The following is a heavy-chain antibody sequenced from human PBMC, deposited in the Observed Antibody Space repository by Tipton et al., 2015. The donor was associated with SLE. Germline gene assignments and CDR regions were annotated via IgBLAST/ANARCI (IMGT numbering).Heavy chain of an antibody. CDR2: IYSGGNT. J-gene: IGHJ4*02. CDR3: ARWLQPRFDY. D-gene: IGHD5-24*01. V-gene: IGHV3-66*02. Sequence: SLRLSCAASGFTVSSNYMSWVRQAPGRGLEWVSVIYSGGNTYYADSVKGRFTISRDNSMNTLYLQMDSLRAEDTPVYYCARWLQPRFDYWGQGTLVNVSS. CDR1: GFTVSSNY.